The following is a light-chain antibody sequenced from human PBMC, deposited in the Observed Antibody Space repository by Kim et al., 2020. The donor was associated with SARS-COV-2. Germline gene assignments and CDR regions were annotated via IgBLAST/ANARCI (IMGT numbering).Light chain of an antibody. CDR1: NRDVGAYNH. J-gene: IGLJ1*01. Sequence: GQSITISCTGTNRDVGAYNHVSWYQQHPAKAPKLMIYDVFDRPSGVSNRFSGSKSGNTASLTISGLQAEDEADYYCSSYTSDYTVVFGTGTKVTVL. V-gene: IGLV2-14*03. CDR2: DVF. CDR3: SSYTSDYTVV.